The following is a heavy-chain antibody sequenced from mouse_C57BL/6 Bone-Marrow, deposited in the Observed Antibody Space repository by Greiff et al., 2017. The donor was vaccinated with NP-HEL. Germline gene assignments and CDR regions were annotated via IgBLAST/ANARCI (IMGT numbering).Heavy chain of an antibody. V-gene: IGHV1-66*01. CDR1: GYSFTSYY. CDR3: ARWGGLRRDFDY. J-gene: IGHJ2*01. Sequence: QVQLQQSGPELVKPGASVKISCKASGYSFTSYYIHWVKQRPGQGLEWIGWIYPGSGNTKYNEKFKGKGTLTADTSSSTAYMQLSSLTSEDSAVYYCARWGGLRRDFDYWGQGTTLTVSS. CDR2: IYPGSGNT. D-gene: IGHD2-4*01.